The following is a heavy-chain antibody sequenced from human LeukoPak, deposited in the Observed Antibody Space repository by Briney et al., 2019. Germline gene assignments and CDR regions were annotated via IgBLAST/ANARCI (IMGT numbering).Heavy chain of an antibody. CDR1: EFTFSTYE. Sequence: GGSLRLSCEASEFTFSTYEMNWVRQAPGKGLEWIAYIMGGGRVIYYKDSVKGRFIISRDNARKSLFLQMNSLRVEDTAVYYCWGTDKTGPETFDVWGLGTMVTVSS. J-gene: IGHJ3*01. CDR3: WGTDKTGPETFDV. V-gene: IGHV3-48*03. CDR2: IMGGGRVI. D-gene: IGHD3-16*01.